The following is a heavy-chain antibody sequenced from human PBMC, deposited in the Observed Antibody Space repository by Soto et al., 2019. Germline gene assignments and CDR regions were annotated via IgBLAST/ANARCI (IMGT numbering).Heavy chain of an antibody. CDR3: AHRVLRTVFGLVTTTAIYFDF. Sequence: QITLNESGPTQVKPRQTLTLTCTFSWFSLPTSGVGVGWIRQSPGKAPEWLALIYWDDDKRYSPSLKSRLTITKDTSKNQVVLTMADLDPADTATYYCAHRVLRTVFGLVTTTAIYFDFWGQGTPVAVSS. CDR1: WFSLPTSGVG. V-gene: IGHV2-5*02. D-gene: IGHD3-3*01. J-gene: IGHJ4*02. CDR2: IYWDDDK.